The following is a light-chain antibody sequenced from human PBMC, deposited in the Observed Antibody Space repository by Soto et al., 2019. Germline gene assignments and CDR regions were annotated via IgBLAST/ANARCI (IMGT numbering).Light chain of an antibody. V-gene: IGLV1-44*01. Sequence: QSVLTQPPSASGTPGQRVTISCSGWSSNIGSNSVNWYQHLPGTAPKLLIYKNNQRPSGLPDRFSGSKSGTSASLAISGLQSEDEADYYCASWDDSLNGPVFGGGTKVTVL. CDR2: KNN. CDR3: ASWDDSLNGPV. CDR1: SSNIGSNS. J-gene: IGLJ3*02.